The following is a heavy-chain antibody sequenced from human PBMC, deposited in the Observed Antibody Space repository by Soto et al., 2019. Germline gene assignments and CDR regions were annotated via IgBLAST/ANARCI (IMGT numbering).Heavy chain of an antibody. CDR3: ARDAWSRSSTSCYGSSYYYGMDV. CDR2: IIPILGIA. CDR1: GGTFSSYT. D-gene: IGHD2-2*01. Sequence: QVQLVQSGAEVKKPGSSVKVSCKASGGTFSSYTISWVRQAPGQGLEWMGRIIPILGIANYAQKFQGRVTITADKSTSTAYMELSSLRSEDTAVYYCARDAWSRSSTSCYGSSYYYGMDVWGQGTTVTVSS. J-gene: IGHJ6*02. V-gene: IGHV1-69*08.